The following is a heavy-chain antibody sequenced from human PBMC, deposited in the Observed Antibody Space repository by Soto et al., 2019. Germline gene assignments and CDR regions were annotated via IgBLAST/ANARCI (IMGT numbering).Heavy chain of an antibody. CDR2: INSDGSGT. D-gene: IGHD2-2*02. CDR3: ERGRAYCSSSSCYNYGMDV. Sequence: GSLLLACSAPDFTFSRYWMHWVRQAPGKGLVWVSRINSDGSGTTYADPVKGRFTISRDNAKNTLYLQMNSLRAEDTAVYYCERGRAYCSSSSCYNYGMDVWGQGTKVTVYS. CDR1: DFTFSRYW. V-gene: IGHV3-74*01. J-gene: IGHJ6*02.